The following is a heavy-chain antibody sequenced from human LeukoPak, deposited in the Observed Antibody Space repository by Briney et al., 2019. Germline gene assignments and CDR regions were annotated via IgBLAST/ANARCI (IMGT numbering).Heavy chain of an antibody. J-gene: IGHJ6*04. Sequence: GGSLRLSCAVSGFTFSGYGMHWVRQAPGKGLEGVAFIRYDGSDKYYTESVKGRFTISRDNSKNTLYLQMNSLRPEDTAVYYCAKEGRGCLDVWGKGTTVTVSA. CDR2: IRYDGSDK. V-gene: IGHV3-30*02. CDR3: AKEGRGCLDV. D-gene: IGHD6-19*01. CDR1: GFTFSGYG.